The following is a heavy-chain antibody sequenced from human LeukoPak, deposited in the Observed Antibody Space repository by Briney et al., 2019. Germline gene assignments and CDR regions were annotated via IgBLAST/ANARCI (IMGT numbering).Heavy chain of an antibody. CDR1: GFTFDDYA. Sequence: HSGGSLRLSCAASGFTFDDYAMHWVRQAPGKGLEWVSLISWDGSSTYYADSVKGRFTISRDNSKNSLYLQMNSLRAEDTALYYCAKGGNYYDSSGTPYGMDVWGQGTTVTVSS. CDR3: AKGGNYYDSSGTPYGMDV. CDR2: ISWDGSST. D-gene: IGHD3-22*01. V-gene: IGHV3-43D*03. J-gene: IGHJ6*02.